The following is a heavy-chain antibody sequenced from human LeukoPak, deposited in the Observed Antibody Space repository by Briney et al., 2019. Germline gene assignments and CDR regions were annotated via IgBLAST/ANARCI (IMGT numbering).Heavy chain of an antibody. CDR2: ISGSGGTT. V-gene: IGHV3-23*01. CDR1: GFTFSSYA. D-gene: IGHD1-14*01. CDR3: AKESPEFDY. Sequence: GGSLRLSCAASGFTFSSYAMTWVRQAPGKGLEWVSVISGSGGTTYYADSVKGRFTISRDNSKNTLFLQMNNLRAEDTAVYYCAKESPEFDYWGQGTLVTVSS. J-gene: IGHJ4*02.